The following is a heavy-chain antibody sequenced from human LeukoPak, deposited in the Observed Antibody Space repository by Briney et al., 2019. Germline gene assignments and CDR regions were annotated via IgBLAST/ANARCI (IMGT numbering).Heavy chain of an antibody. Sequence: EGSLRLSCAASGFTVSSNYMSWVRQAPGEGLEWVSVIYSGGSTYYADSVKGRFTISRDNSKNTLYLQMNSLRAEDTAVYYCARTEKFYDSSGYYDYWGQGTLVTVSS. D-gene: IGHD3-22*01. CDR1: GFTVSSNY. CDR3: ARTEKFYDSSGYYDY. J-gene: IGHJ4*02. CDR2: IYSGGST. V-gene: IGHV3-53*01.